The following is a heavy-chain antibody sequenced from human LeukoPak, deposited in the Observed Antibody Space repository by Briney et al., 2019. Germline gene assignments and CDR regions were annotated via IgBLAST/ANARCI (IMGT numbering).Heavy chain of an antibody. CDR2: INHSGST. J-gene: IGHJ1*01. Sequence: SETLSLTCAVYGGSFSGYYWSWIRQPPGKGLEWIGEINHSGSTNYNPSLKSRVTISVDTSKNQFPLKLSSVTAADTAVYYCARAPRIAAAGKYFQHWGQGTLVTVSS. V-gene: IGHV4-34*01. CDR1: GGSFSGYY. D-gene: IGHD6-13*01. CDR3: ARAPRIAAAGKYFQH.